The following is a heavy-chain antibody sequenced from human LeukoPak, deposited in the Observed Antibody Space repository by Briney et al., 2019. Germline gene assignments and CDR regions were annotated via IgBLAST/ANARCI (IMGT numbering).Heavy chain of an antibody. V-gene: IGHV3-33*06. CDR1: GFTFSSYG. CDR3: AKDVGGFDY. D-gene: IGHD3-10*01. Sequence: PGRSLRLSCAASGFTFSSYGMHWVRQAPGKGLEWVAVIWYDGSNKYYADSVKGRFTISRDNSKNTLYLQMNSLRAEDTAVYYCAKDVGGFDYWGQGTLVTVSS. J-gene: IGHJ4*02. CDR2: IWYDGSNK.